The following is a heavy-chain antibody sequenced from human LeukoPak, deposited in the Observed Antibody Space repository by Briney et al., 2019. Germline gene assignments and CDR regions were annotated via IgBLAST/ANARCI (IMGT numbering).Heavy chain of an antibody. CDR3: ARVDDYGDYPPDY. D-gene: IGHD4-17*01. CDR1: GFTFSSYW. CDR2: INSDGSST. J-gene: IGHJ4*02. Sequence: TGGSLRLSCAASGFTFSSYWMHWVRQAPGKGLVWVSRINSDGSSTSYADSMKGRFTISRDNAKNTLYLQMNSLRAEDTAVYYCARVDDYGDYPPDYWGQGTLVTVSS. V-gene: IGHV3-74*01.